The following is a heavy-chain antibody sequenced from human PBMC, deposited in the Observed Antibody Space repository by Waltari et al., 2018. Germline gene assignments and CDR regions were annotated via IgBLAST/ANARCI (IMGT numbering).Heavy chain of an antibody. D-gene: IGHD4-17*01. CDR2: INPNSGGT. V-gene: IGHV1-2*02. J-gene: IGHJ2*01. Sequence: QVQLVQSGAEVKKPGASVKVSCKASGYTFTGYYMHWVRQAPGQGLEWMGWINPNSGGTNYAQKFQGRVTMTRDTSISTAYMELSRLRSDDTAVYYCARDSPYGDYFRYFDLWGRGTLVTVSS. CDR3: ARDSPYGDYFRYFDL. CDR1: GYTFTGYY.